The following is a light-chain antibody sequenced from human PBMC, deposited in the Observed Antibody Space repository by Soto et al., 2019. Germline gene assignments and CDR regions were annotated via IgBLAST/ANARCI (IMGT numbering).Light chain of an antibody. J-gene: IGKJ4*01. Sequence: DIQMTQSPSTLSASVGDSVTITCRASQSISPWLAWYQQKPGKAPTLLIYKASSLEGGVPSRFSGNGSGTDFNITISSLQPDDFATYYCQQYNTYPLTFGGGTTVEIK. CDR3: QQYNTYPLT. V-gene: IGKV1-5*03. CDR2: KAS. CDR1: QSISPW.